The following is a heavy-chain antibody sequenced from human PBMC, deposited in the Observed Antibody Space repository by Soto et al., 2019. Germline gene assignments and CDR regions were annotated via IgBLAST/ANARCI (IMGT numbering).Heavy chain of an antibody. CDR3: ARDRWWDLH. D-gene: IGHD2-15*01. CDR1: GFTFSSHA. J-gene: IGHJ4*02. V-gene: IGHV3-23*01. Sequence: EVQLLESGGGLVQPGGALRLSCAASGFTFSSHAMSWVRQAPGKGLEWISSISAGSEGAYYADSVRGRFTISRDKSNNTLFLQMNSLRADDTAVDYCARDRWWDLHWGQGTLVTVSS. CDR2: ISAGSEGA.